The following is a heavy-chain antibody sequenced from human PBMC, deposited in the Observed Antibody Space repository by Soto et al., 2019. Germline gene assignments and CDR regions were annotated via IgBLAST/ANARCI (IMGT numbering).Heavy chain of an antibody. V-gene: IGHV1-18*01. J-gene: IGHJ4*02. CDR3: AREEGWELLGGCDY. Sequence: ASVKVSCKASGYTFTSYGISWVRQAPGQGLEWMGWISAYNGNTNYAQKLQGRVTMTTDTSTSTAYMELRSLRSDDTVVYYCAREEGWELLGGCDYWGQGTLVTVSS. D-gene: IGHD1-26*01. CDR1: GYTFTSYG. CDR2: ISAYNGNT.